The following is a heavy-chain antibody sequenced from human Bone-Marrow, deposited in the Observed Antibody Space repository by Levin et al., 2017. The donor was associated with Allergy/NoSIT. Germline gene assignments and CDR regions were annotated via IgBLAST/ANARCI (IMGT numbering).Heavy chain of an antibody. CDR1: GFTFSSYW. V-gene: IGHV3-74*01. CDR3: ARGGMKYSGYGIDY. Sequence: GGSLRLSCAASGFTFSSYWMHWVRQAPGKGLVWVSRINSDESVINYADSVKGRFTISRDNAKNTLYLQMNSLRAEDTAVYYCARGGMKYSGYGIDYWGQGALVTVSS. D-gene: IGHD5-12*01. J-gene: IGHJ4*02. CDR2: INSDESVI.